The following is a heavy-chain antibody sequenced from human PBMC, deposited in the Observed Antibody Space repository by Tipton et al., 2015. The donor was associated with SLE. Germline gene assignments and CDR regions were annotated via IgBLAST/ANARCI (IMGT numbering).Heavy chain of an antibody. J-gene: IGHJ4*02. CDR3: ARRHYSGPFDS. Sequence: TLSFTCTVSDGSIRSTNYYWGWIRQPPGKGLEWIGSIFYTGSTYYNPSLKSRVSFSIDTSKHQFSLKLNSVTAADTAVYYCARRHYSGPFDSWGQGTLVTVSS. CDR1: DGSIRSTNYY. CDR2: IFYTGST. V-gene: IGHV4-39*07. D-gene: IGHD5-12*01.